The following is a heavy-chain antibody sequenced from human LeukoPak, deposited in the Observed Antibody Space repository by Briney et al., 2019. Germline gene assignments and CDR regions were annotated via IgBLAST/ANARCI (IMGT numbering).Heavy chain of an antibody. D-gene: IGHD3-22*01. J-gene: IGHJ4*02. Sequence: ASVKVSCKASGYTFTSYYLHWVRQAPGQGLEWMGIINPSDGSTKSTQKFQGRVTMTRDMSMSSVYMELSSLRSEDTAVYYCARESITSGYYDGLGYDYWGQGTLVTVSS. CDR2: INPSDGST. CDR3: ARESITSGYYDGLGYDY. CDR1: GYTFTSYY. V-gene: IGHV1-46*01.